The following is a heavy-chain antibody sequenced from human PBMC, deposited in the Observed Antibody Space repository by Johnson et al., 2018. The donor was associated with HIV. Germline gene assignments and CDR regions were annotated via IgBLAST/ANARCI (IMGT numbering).Heavy chain of an antibody. Sequence: VQLVESGGGVVQPGKSLKVSCAASGFTFSSYAMHWVRQAPGKGLEWVSGISWNSGSIGYADSVKGRFTISTDTSKNTLYLQMNALRAEDTAVYYCAISIPRPGWGDAFDIWGQGTMVTVSS. CDR3: AISIPRPGWGDAFDI. V-gene: IGHV3-9*01. J-gene: IGHJ3*02. CDR2: ISWNSGSI. D-gene: IGHD3-16*01. CDR1: GFTFSSYA.